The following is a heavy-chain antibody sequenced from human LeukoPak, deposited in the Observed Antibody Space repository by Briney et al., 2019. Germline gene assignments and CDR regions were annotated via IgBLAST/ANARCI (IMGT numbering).Heavy chain of an antibody. CDR1: GGSISSSSYS. V-gene: IGHV4-39*01. Sequence: SETLSLTCTVSGGSISSSSYSWGWIRQPPGKGLEWIGSIYYSGSTYYNPSLKSRVTISVDTSKNQFSLKLSSVTAADTAVYYCARHPPYYDSSGHFDYWGQGTLVTVSS. CDR2: IYYSGST. J-gene: IGHJ4*02. D-gene: IGHD3-22*01. CDR3: ARHPPYYDSSGHFDY.